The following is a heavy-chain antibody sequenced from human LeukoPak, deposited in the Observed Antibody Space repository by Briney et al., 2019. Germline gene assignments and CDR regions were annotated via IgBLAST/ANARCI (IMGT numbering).Heavy chain of an antibody. CDR2: ISGSGDAT. J-gene: IGHJ4*02. CDR3: ARDLLKAVAGRGVRDY. D-gene: IGHD6-19*01. CDR1: GLTFSNYA. Sequence: GGSLRLSCAASGLTFSNYAMTWVRQAPGKGLEWVSSISGSGDATYYPDSVKGRFTMSRDNAKNSLYLQMNSLRAEDTAVYYCARDLLKAVAGRGVRDYRGQGTLVTVSS. V-gene: IGHV3-23*01.